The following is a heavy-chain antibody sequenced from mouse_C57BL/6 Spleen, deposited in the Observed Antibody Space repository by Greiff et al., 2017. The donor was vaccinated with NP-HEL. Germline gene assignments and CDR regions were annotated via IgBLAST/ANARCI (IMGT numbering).Heavy chain of an antibody. J-gene: IGHJ2*01. V-gene: IGHV5-4*01. D-gene: IGHD2-5*01. CDR1: GFTFSSYA. CDR3: ARERYSNYVDY. CDR2: ISDGGSYT. Sequence: EVKLVESGGGLVKPGGSLKLSCAASGFTFSSYAMSWVRQTPEKRLEWVATISDGGSYTYYPDNVKGRFTISRDNAKNNLYLQMSHLKSEDTAMYYCARERYSNYVDYWGQGTTLTVSS.